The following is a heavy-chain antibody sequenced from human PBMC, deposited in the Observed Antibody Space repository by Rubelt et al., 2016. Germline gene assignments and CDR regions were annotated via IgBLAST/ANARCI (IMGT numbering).Heavy chain of an antibody. V-gene: IGHV3-30*01. CDR3: ASTVTITGYYYYGMDV. Sequence: GGVAVISYDGSNKYYADSVKGRFTISRDNSKNTLYLQMNSLRAEDTAVYYCASTVTITGYYYYGMDVWGQGTTVTVSS. CDR2: ISYDGSNK. J-gene: IGHJ6*02. D-gene: IGHD4-17*01.